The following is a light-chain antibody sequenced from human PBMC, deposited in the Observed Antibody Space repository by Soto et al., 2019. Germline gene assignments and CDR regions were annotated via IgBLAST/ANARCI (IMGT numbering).Light chain of an antibody. V-gene: IGLV2-14*01. Sequence: QSALTQPASVSGSPGQSITISCTGTSSDVGSSKYVSWYQLHPGKAPKLMVYEVSNRPSGVSNRFSGSKSGNTASLTISGLQDEDEADYHCSSYTSSSTYVFGTGTKLTVL. CDR1: SSDVGSSKY. J-gene: IGLJ1*01. CDR3: SSYTSSSTYV. CDR2: EVS.